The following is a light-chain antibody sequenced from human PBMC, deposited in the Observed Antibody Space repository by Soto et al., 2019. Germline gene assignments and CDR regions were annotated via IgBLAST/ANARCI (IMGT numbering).Light chain of an antibody. V-gene: IGKV2-28*01. J-gene: IGKJ4*01. CDR1: QSLLHSNGNNY. CDR3: MQLLQTPFT. Sequence: IVMTQSPLSLIVTPGEAASISCRSSQSLLHSNGNNYVDWYLQKPGQSPQLLVYLGSNRAPGVPDRFSGSGSGTDFVLKISRVEAEDVGIYYCMQLLQTPFTFGGGTKVEIK. CDR2: LGS.